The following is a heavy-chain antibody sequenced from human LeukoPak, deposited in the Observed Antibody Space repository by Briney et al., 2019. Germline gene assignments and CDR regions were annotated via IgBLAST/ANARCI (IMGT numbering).Heavy chain of an antibody. J-gene: IGHJ4*02. CDR3: ARLPPCRNGYNFFDY. CDR2: IYPDDSDT. D-gene: IGHD5-24*01. CDR1: GSRFTSYW. Sequence: GESLEISCKGSGSRFTSYWIGWVRQLHEKGLEWMGIIYPDDSDTRYSPSFQGQVTISADKSISTAYLQWSSLKASDTAMYYCARLPPCRNGYNFFDYWGQGTLVTVSS. V-gene: IGHV5-51*01.